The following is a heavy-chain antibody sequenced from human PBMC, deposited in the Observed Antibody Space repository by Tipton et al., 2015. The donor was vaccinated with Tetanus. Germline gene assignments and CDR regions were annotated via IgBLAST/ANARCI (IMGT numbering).Heavy chain of an antibody. V-gene: IGHV3-21*04. Sequence: SLRLSCAASGFTFSTYTMNWVRQAPGAGLEWVSSISSTGASIYYADSVKGRFTISRDNAKSSLYLQISSLTADDTAVYYCARDIRLVGATLYFDYWGQGALVTVSS. CDR3: ARDIRLVGATLYFDY. CDR2: ISSTGASI. CDR1: GFTFSTYT. D-gene: IGHD1-26*01. J-gene: IGHJ4*02.